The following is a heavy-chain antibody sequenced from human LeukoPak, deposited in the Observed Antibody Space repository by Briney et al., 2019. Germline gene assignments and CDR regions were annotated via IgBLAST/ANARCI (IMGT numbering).Heavy chain of an antibody. CDR3: AKDGNGIVGATHVDY. Sequence: GGSLRLSCAASGFTFSSYGMHWVRQAPGKGLEWVAFIRYDGSNKYYADSVKGRFTISRDNSKNTLYLQMNGLRAEDTAVYYCAKDGNGIVGATHVDYWGQGTLATVSS. J-gene: IGHJ4*02. D-gene: IGHD1-26*01. CDR1: GFTFSSYG. CDR2: IRYDGSNK. V-gene: IGHV3-30*02.